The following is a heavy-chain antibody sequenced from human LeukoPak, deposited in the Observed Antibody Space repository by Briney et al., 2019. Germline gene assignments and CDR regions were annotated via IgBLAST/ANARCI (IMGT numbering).Heavy chain of an antibody. CDR3: ARGGQQLTYYYYYGMDV. D-gene: IGHD6-13*01. CDR1: GGSISSSSYY. V-gene: IGHV4-39*07. Sequence: SETLSLTCTVSGGSISSSSYYWGWIRQPPGKGLEWIGSIYYSGSTYYNPSLKSRVTISVDTSKNQFSLKLSSVTAADTAVYYCARGGQQLTYYYYYGMDVWGQGTTVIVSS. J-gene: IGHJ6*02. CDR2: IYYSGST.